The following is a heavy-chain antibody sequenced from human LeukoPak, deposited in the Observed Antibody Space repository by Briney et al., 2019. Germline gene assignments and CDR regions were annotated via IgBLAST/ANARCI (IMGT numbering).Heavy chain of an antibody. CDR1: GGSISSYY. Sequence: SETLSLTCTVSGGSISSYYWSWIRQPPGKGLEWIGYIYYSGSTNFNPSLKSRVTISVDTSKNQFSLKLSSVTAADTAVYYCASNRYDFWSGYYTPDAFDIWGQGTMVIVSS. D-gene: IGHD3-3*01. CDR3: ASNRYDFWSGYYTPDAFDI. V-gene: IGHV4-59*01. J-gene: IGHJ3*02. CDR2: IYYSGST.